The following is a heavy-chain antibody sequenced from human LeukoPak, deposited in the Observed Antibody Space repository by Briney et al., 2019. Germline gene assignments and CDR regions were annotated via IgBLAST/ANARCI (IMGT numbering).Heavy chain of an antibody. J-gene: IGHJ4*02. V-gene: IGHV3-15*07. Sequence: GGSLRLSCAASGFTFSNAWMNWVRQAPGKGLEWVGRIKSKTDGGTTDYAAPVKGRFTISRDGSKNTLYLQMNSLKTEDTAVYYCTTDYTVALGFDYWGQGTLVTVSS. CDR3: TTDYTVALGFDY. D-gene: IGHD5-12*01. CDR2: IKSKTDGGTT. CDR1: GFTFSNAW.